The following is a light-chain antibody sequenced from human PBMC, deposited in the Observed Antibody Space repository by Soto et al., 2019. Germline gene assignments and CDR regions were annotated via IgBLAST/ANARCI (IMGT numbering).Light chain of an antibody. J-gene: IGLJ2*01. Sequence: QSALTQPASVSGSPGQSIIISCTGTSSDIGGYNYVSWYQQHPGKAPKLIIFEVSNRPSGVSNRFSGSKSGITASLTISGLQAEDEADYYCTSYTSTINSRIFGGGTKLTVL. CDR2: EVS. CDR3: TSYTSTINSRI. V-gene: IGLV2-14*01. CDR1: SSDIGGYNY.